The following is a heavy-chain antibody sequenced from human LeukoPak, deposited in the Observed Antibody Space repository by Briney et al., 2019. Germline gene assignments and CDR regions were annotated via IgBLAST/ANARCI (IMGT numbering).Heavy chain of an antibody. V-gene: IGHV4-34*01. J-gene: IGHJ6*02. Sequence: SETLSLTCAVYGGPFSGYYWSWMRQPPGKGLEWIGEINHSGSTNYNPSLKSRVTISVDTSKNQFSLNLTSVTAADTAVYYCARGPYCNGGACYRGMDVWGQGTTVTVSS. CDR3: ARGPYCNGGACYRGMDV. CDR1: GGPFSGYY. D-gene: IGHD2-15*01. CDR2: INHSGST.